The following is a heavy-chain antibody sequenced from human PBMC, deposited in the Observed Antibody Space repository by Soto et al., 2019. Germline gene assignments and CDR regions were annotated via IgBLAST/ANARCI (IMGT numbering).Heavy chain of an antibody. J-gene: IGHJ4*02. Sequence: GGSLRLSCAASGFTFKNYYMMWVRQAPGKGLEWVANIKEDGSEGHYVDSVKGRFTVSGDNTQNSLYLQMDSLRVEDTAVYYCARQGYRGSGTTSTTFDSWGQGTLVTVSS. CDR3: ARQGYRGSGTTSTTFDS. CDR2: IKEDGSEG. V-gene: IGHV3-7*03. D-gene: IGHD1-7*01. CDR1: GFTFKNYY.